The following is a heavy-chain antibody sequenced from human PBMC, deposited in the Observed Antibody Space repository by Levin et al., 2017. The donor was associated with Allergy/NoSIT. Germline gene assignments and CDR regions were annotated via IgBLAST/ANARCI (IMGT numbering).Heavy chain of an antibody. J-gene: IGHJ4*02. Sequence: GGSLRLSCAVSGFTVSHNYMSWIRQAPGKGLEWVSVVYNGDNTYYADSVKGRFTISADDSKNTLYLQMNSLGAEDTAVYFCATQSGYDTSFQYWGQGTLVTVSS. D-gene: IGHD5-12*01. CDR3: ATQSGYDTSFQY. CDR2: VYNGDNT. V-gene: IGHV3-66*04. CDR1: GFTVSHNY.